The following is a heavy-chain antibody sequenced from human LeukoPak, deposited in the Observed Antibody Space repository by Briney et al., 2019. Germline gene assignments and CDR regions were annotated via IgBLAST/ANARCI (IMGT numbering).Heavy chain of an antibody. CDR2: ISSGTYI. D-gene: IGHD2-15*01. J-gene: IGHJ4*02. CDR3: TREQDREAAATVIGDS. CDR1: GFTFSRFE. V-gene: IGHV3-48*03. Sequence: GGSLRLSCVASGFTFSRFEMNWVRQAPGKGLEWISHISSGTYIAYADSVKGRFTISRDNAKNSLYLQMNSLRAEDTAVYYCTREQDREAAATVIGDSWGQGTLVTVSS.